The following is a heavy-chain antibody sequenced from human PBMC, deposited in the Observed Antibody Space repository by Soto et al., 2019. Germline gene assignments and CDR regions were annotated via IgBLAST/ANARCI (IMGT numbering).Heavy chain of an antibody. D-gene: IGHD6-6*01. CDR3: ARPRSARNYYYYYGMDV. Sequence: ASVKVSCKASGYTFTSYDIDWVRQATGQGLEWMGWMNPNSGNTGYAQKFQGRVTMTRNTSISTAYMELSSLRSEDTAVYYCARPRSARNYYYYYGMDVWGQGTTVTV. V-gene: IGHV1-8*01. CDR1: GYTFTSYD. J-gene: IGHJ6*02. CDR2: MNPNSGNT.